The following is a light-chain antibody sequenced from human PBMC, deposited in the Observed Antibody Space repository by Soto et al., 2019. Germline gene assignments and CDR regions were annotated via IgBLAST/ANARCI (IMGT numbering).Light chain of an antibody. CDR2: DAS. Sequence: DIQMTQSPSTLSASVGDRVTITCRASQSISSWLAWYQQKPGKAPKLLIYDASSLESGVPSRLSGSGSGTEFTLTISSLQPDDFATYYCQQYNRYWTFGQGTKVDIK. V-gene: IGKV1-5*01. J-gene: IGKJ1*01. CDR1: QSISSW. CDR3: QQYNRYWT.